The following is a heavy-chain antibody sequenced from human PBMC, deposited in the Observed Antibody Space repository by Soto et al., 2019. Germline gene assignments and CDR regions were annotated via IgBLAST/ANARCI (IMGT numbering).Heavy chain of an antibody. D-gene: IGHD2-15*01. CDR2: ISASDGST. Sequence: EVQLLESGGGLVQPGGSLRLSCAASGFNFRTYALSWVCQAPGSGLEWVSAISASDGSTFYADSVKGRFTISRYNSQTTRYRKRTSLSAEGAALYYCAKVSSDPGGRAGNWCQEILVTVFS. CDR3: AKVSSDPGGRAGN. V-gene: IGHV3-23*01. CDR1: GFNFRTYA. J-gene: IGHJ4*02.